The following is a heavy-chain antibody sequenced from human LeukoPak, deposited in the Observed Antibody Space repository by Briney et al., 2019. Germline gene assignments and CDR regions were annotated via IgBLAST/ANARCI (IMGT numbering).Heavy chain of an antibody. J-gene: IGHJ4*02. D-gene: IGHD4-17*01. Sequence: GGSLRLSCAASGFTVSTYSMNWVRQAPGKGLEWVSSITSSSTYRYYADSVKGRFTISKDNAKNSLYLQMNSLRAEDTAVYYRATEDATAVTKALDFWGQGTLVTVSS. CDR3: ATEDATAVTKALDF. CDR2: ITSSSTYR. CDR1: GFTVSTYS. V-gene: IGHV3-21*01.